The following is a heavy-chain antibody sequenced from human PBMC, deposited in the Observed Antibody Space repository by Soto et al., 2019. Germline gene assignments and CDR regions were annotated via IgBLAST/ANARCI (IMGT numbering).Heavy chain of an antibody. V-gene: IGHV1-18*01. CDR2: ISAYNGNT. J-gene: IGHJ4*02. CDR3: ARGLGYDILTGYYMDFDY. Sequence: ASVKVSCKASGYTFTSYGISWVRQAPGQGPEWMGWISAYNGNTNYAQKLQGRVTMTTDTSTSTAYMELRSLRSDDTAVYYCARGLGYDILTGYYMDFDYWGQGTLVTVSS. CDR1: GYTFTSYG. D-gene: IGHD3-9*01.